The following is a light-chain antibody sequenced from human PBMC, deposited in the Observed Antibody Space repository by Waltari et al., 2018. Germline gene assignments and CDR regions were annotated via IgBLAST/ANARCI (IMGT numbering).Light chain of an antibody. CDR1: QNTLRY. J-gene: IGKJ1*01. CDR3: HLGST. CDR2: QTS. V-gene: IGKV1-5*03. Sequence: DIQLTQSPSTLSGSVGDRITLTCRASQNTLRYLAWYQQKPGKAPKLLIFQTSFLESGVPSRFSGSGSGTEFTFTINSLQPEDFATYYCHLGSTFGQGTKVEMK.